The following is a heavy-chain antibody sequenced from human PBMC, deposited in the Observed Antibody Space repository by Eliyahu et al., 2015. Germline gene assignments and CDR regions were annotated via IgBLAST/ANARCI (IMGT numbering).Heavy chain of an antibody. V-gene: IGHV3-7*03. CDR2: IKEDGRDR. D-gene: IGHD3-10*01. J-gene: IGHJ3*02. CDR3: ARDPGSGSWGAFDI. Sequence: EEMLVEAGGDWVQPGGSLRLSCAASGFXLRSYWMTWIRQAPGKGLEWVASIKEDGRDRQYVDSVKDRFTIFRDNSKNSLFLQMYSLRDDDTAVYFCARDPGSGSWGAFDIWGRGTLVTVSS. CDR1: GFXLRSYW.